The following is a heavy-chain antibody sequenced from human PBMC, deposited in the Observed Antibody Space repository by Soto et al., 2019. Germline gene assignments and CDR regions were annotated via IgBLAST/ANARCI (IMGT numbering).Heavy chain of an antibody. Sequence: SGPTLVYPTQTLRLTCTFSGFSLSTSRVSVGWLRQPPGKALEWLALIYWDDDKRYSPSLKSRLTITGDTSENQVVLTMTNVDPVDTATYYCAHSSLSDYIWGSYRLPSYFDYWGQGTLVTVSS. CDR3: AHSSLSDYIWGSYRLPSYFDY. V-gene: IGHV2-5*02. D-gene: IGHD3-16*02. CDR2: IYWDDDK. J-gene: IGHJ4*02. CDR1: GFSLSTSRVS.